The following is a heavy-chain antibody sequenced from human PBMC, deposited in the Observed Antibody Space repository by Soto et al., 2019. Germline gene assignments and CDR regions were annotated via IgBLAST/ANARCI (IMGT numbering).Heavy chain of an antibody. CDR1: GFNFNNYG. Sequence: PGGSLRLSCEASGFNFNNYGMHWVRQAPGKGLEWVAVIWYDGSDKYYADSVKGRFTISKDNSKNTVYLQMNSLRAEDTAVYYCARDLGIYYDSRYLDYWGQGNLVTVSS. V-gene: IGHV3-33*01. CDR3: ARDLGIYYDSRYLDY. D-gene: IGHD3-22*01. CDR2: IWYDGSDK. J-gene: IGHJ4*02.